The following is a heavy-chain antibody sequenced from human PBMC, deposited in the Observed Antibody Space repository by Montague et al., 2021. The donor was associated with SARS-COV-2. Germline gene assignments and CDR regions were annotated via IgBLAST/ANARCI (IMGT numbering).Heavy chain of an antibody. V-gene: IGHV4-59*01. CDR1: GDSISSYY. J-gene: IGHJ5*02. CDR2: INYSGRT. D-gene: IGHD3-16*01. Sequence: SETLSLTCTVSGDSISSYYYYWIRQPPGKGLEWIGFINYSGRTNYNPSLNSRTTLSLETSTTQISLKVNSVTAADTAIYYCATTLKMRGGDTPNWFDPWGQGTLVTVSS. CDR3: ATTLKMRGGDTPNWFDP.